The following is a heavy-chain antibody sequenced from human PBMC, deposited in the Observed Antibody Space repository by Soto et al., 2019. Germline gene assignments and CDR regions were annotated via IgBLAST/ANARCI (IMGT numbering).Heavy chain of an antibody. CDR2: ISAYNGNA. CDR1: GYTFTSYG. J-gene: IGHJ6*02. D-gene: IGHD6-6*01. Sequence: VASVKVSCKASGYTFTSYGISWVRQAPGQGLEWMGWISAYNGNANYAQKLQGRVTMTTDTSTSTAYMELRSLRSDDTAVYYCARDSSSVFYYGMDVWGQGTTVTVSS. CDR3: ARDSSSVFYYGMDV. V-gene: IGHV1-18*01.